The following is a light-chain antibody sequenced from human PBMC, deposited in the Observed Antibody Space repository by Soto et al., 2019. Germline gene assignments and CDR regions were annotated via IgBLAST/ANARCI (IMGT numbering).Light chain of an antibody. CDR1: SNDVGYYNY. CDR3: SSYTTAYTQV. Sequence: QSALSQPASVSGSPGQSITISCTGTSNDVGYYNYVSWYQQHPGQAPKLMISEVTTRPSGVSDRFSGSKSGNTASLTISRLQAEEEAHYYCSSYTTAYTQVFGGGTKLTVL. CDR2: EVT. J-gene: IGLJ3*02. V-gene: IGLV2-14*01.